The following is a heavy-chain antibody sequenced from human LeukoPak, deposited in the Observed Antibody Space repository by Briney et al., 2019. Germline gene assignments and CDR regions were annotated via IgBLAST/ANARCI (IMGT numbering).Heavy chain of an antibody. V-gene: IGHV4-34*01. CDR3: ARESIGLAGFDP. CDR1: GGSFSDSY. J-gene: IGHJ5*02. CDR2: INHSGST. Sequence: SETLSLTCAVYGGSFSDSYWTWIRQPPGKGLEWIGEINHSGSTNYNPSLKSRVTISVDTSKNQFSLKLSSVTAADTALYYCARESIGLAGFDPWGQGTLVTVSS.